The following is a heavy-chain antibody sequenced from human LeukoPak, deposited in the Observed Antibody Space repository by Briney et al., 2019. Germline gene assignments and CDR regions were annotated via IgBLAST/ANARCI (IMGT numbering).Heavy chain of an antibody. V-gene: IGHV3-7*03. CDR1: GFTVSSNY. J-gene: IGHJ3*01. D-gene: IGHD6-6*01. CDR3: ARSSYSSSSSV. CDR2: INSDGSEG. Sequence: GGSLRLSCAASGFTVSSNYMSWVRQAPGKGLEWVASINSDGSEGYYADVVKGRFTISRDNAKNSLYLQINSLRAEDTAVYYCARSSYSSSSSVWGQGTMVTVSS.